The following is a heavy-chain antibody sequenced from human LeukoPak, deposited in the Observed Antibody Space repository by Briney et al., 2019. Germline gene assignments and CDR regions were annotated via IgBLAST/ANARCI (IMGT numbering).Heavy chain of an antibody. CDR2: ISGSGGST. J-gene: IGHJ4*02. CDR3: AKTLIDYGDYLLYYFDY. V-gene: IGHV3-23*01. Sequence: GGSPRLSCAASGFTFSSYAMSWVRQAPGKGLEWVSAISGSGGSTYYADSVKGRFTISRDNSKNTLYLQMNSLRAEDTAVYYCAKTLIDYGDYLLYYFDYWGQGTLVTVSS. CDR1: GFTFSSYA. D-gene: IGHD4-17*01.